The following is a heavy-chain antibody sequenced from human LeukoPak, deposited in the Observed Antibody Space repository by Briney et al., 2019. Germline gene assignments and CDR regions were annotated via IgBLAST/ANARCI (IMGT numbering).Heavy chain of an antibody. V-gene: IGHV3-21*01. Sequence: GGSLRLSCAASGFTFSSYSMNWVRQAPGKGLEWVSSISSSSSYIYYADSVKGRFTISRDNAKNSLYLQMNSLRAEDTAVYYCARLWSLLRRNVRFDPWGQGTLVTVSS. CDR2: ISSSSSYI. D-gene: IGHD2-15*01. CDR3: ARLWSLLRRNVRFDP. J-gene: IGHJ5*02. CDR1: GFTFSSYS.